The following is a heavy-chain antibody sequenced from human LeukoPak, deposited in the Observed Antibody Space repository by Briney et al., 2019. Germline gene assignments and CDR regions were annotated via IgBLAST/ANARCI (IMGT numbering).Heavy chain of an antibody. CDR1: GDRVSSNRAA. J-gene: IGHJ4*02. V-gene: IGHV6-1*01. Sequence: SQTLSLTRALSGDRVSSNRAAWNWTRQHPLRGLEWLGRTYYRSDWYSDYAVSVKSRVSITPDTAKNQFSLQLNSVTPEDTAIYYCAREGSYFDYWGQGTLVTVSS. CDR3: AREGSYFDY. CDR2: TYYRSDWYS.